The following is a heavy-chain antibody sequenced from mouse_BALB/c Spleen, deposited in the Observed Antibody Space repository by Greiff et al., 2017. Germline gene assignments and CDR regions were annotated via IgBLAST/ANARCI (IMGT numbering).Heavy chain of an antibody. CDR2: IYPGSGST. V-gene: IGHV1-55*01. J-gene: IGHJ4*01. Sequence: HVQLQQPGAELVKPGTSVKLSCKASGYNFTSYWINWVKLRPGQGLEWIGDIYPGSGSTNYNEKFKSKATLTVDTSSSTAYMQLSSLASEDSALYYCARSNWDAMDYWGQGTSVTVSS. CDR3: ARSNWDAMDY. D-gene: IGHD4-1*01. CDR1: GYNFTSYW.